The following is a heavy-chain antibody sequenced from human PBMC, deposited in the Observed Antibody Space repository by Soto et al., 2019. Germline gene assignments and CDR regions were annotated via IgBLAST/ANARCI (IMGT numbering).Heavy chain of an antibody. CDR1: EFTFSSYA. D-gene: IGHD3-22*01. CDR2: LSDSGDSI. CDR3: ARFSIVVVIAPENWFDP. Sequence: PGGSLRLSCAASEFTFSSYAMSWVRQAPGKGLEWVSGLSDSGDSIYYADSVKGRFTIYRDNSMNTLYLQMNTLRVEDTAVYYCARFSIVVVIAPENWFDPWGQGTLVTAPQ. V-gene: IGHV3-23*01. J-gene: IGHJ5*02.